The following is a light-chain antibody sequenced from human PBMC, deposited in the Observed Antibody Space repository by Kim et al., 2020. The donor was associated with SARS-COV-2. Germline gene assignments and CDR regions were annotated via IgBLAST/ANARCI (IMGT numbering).Light chain of an antibody. CDR1: QSINSY. Sequence: SASGGDRVTITCRASQSINSYLNWYQQKPGKAPKLLIYGASTLQSGVPSRFSGSESGTDFTLTISSLQPEDFATYYCQQSYSTLTFGGGTKVDIK. CDR2: GAS. J-gene: IGKJ4*01. V-gene: IGKV1-39*01. CDR3: QQSYSTLT.